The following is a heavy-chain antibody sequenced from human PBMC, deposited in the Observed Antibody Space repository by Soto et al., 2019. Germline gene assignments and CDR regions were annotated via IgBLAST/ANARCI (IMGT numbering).Heavy chain of an antibody. CDR2: INSVASYV. Sequence: QLVESGGGLVKPGGSLRVSCAASRFAFSSMHWVRQAPMKGLEWVASINSVASYVYYADSVEGRFTISRDNAKNSVYLQMNSLRDEDTAVYYCTRDRSSFMRGRIRGPYGGLDVWGQGTTVLVS. CDR3: TRDRSSFMRGRIRGPYGGLDV. D-gene: IGHD3-10*01. J-gene: IGHJ6*02. V-gene: IGHV3-21*01. CDR1: RFAFSS.